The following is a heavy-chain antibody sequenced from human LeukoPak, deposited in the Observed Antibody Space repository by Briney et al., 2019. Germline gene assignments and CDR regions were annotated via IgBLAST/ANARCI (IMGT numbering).Heavy chain of an antibody. V-gene: IGHV4-34*01. Sequence: SETLSLTCAVYGGSFSGYYWSWIRQPPGKGLEWIGEINHRGSTNYNPSLKSRGTISGDTSKNQFCLKLSSVTAADKAVYYCARAHERKDIVVVPAAQRVGAFDIWGQGAMVTVSS. CDR2: INHRGST. D-gene: IGHD2-2*01. CDR3: ARAHERKDIVVVPAAQRVGAFDI. J-gene: IGHJ3*02. CDR1: GGSFSGYY.